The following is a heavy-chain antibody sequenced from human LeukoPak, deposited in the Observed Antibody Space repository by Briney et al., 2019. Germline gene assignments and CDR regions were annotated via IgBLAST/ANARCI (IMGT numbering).Heavy chain of an antibody. CDR2: IYSGGST. V-gene: IGHV3-53*01. CDR3: ARAGIVGATILVY. J-gene: IGHJ4*02. Sequence: TGGSLRLSCAASGFTVSSNYMSWVRQAPGKGLEWVSVIYSGGSTYYADSVKGRFTISRDNSKNTLYLQMSSLRAEDTAVYYCARAGIVGATILVYWGQGTLVTVSS. CDR1: GFTVSSNY. D-gene: IGHD1-26*01.